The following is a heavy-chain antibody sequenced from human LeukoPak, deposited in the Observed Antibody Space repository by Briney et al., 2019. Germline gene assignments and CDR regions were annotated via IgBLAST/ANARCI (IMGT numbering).Heavy chain of an antibody. CDR1: GFTFSSYA. CDR2: ISGSGGST. V-gene: IGHV3-23*01. J-gene: IGHJ3*02. CDR3: AKSSHAFGAFDI. Sequence: GGSLRLSCAASGFTFSSYAMSWVRQAPGKGLEWVSGISGSGGSTYYADSVKGRFTISRDNSKNTLYLQMNSLRAEDTALYYCAKSSHAFGAFDIWGQGTMVTVSS. D-gene: IGHD3-16*01.